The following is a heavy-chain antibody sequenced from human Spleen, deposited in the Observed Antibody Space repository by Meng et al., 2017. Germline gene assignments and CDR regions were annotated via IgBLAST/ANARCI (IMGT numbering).Heavy chain of an antibody. D-gene: IGHD6-13*01. CDR1: GFSFTHAW. Sequence: ESLKISCVASGFSFTHAWMSWVRQAPGRGLEWGGRIKSNSEGGTTDYAAPVKGRFTISRDDSKNTLYLQMNSLITEHTAVYLCATGAAAADHWGQGTLVTVSS. CDR3: ATGAAAADH. CDR2: IKSNSEGGTT. J-gene: IGHJ4*02. V-gene: IGHV3-15*01.